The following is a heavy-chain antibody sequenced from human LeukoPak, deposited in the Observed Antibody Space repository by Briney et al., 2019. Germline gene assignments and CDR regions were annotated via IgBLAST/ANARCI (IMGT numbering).Heavy chain of an antibody. D-gene: IGHD3-22*01. CDR2: IKQDGSEK. CDR1: GFTFSSYW. Sequence: PGGSLRLSCAASGFTFSSYWMSWVRQAPGKGLERVANIKQDGSEKYYVDSVKGRFTISRDNARNSLYPQMNSLRAEDTAVYYCAREGPMIVETDWGQGTLVTVSS. CDR3: AREGPMIVETD. V-gene: IGHV3-7*01. J-gene: IGHJ4*02.